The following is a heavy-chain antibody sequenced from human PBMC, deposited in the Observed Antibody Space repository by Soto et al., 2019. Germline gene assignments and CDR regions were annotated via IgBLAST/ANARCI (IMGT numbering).Heavy chain of an antibody. J-gene: IGHJ4*02. V-gene: IGHV1-69*01. CDR3: ATVDTAMVTLSY. D-gene: IGHD5-18*01. Sequence: QVQLMQSGVEGKKPGSSVKVSCKASGGTFSSYAISWVRQAPGQGLEWMGGIIPIFGTANYAQKFQGRVTITADESTSTAYMELSSLRSEDTAVYYCATVDTAMVTLSYWGQGTLVTVSS. CDR1: GGTFSSYA. CDR2: IIPIFGTA.